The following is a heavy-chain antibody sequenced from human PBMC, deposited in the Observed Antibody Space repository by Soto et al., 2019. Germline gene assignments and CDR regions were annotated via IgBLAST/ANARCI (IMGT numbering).Heavy chain of an antibody. V-gene: IGHV4-39*01. CDR2: LYHSGSS. J-gene: IGHJ4*02. CDR3: ARQESEWYQRPFDY. Sequence: LQLQESGPGLVKPSETLSLTCAVSGGSVTRNNYDWGWIRQTPGKGLEWIGTLYHSGSSNYSPSLRSRVTISVDTSKNQYSLRLNSMTAADTAIYYCARQESEWYQRPFDYWGPGTLVTVSS. CDR1: GGSVTRNNYD. D-gene: IGHD2-2*01.